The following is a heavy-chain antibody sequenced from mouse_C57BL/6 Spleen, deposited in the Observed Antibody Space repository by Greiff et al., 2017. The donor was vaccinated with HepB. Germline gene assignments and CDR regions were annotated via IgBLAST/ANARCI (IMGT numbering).Heavy chain of an antibody. CDR2: IDPSDSET. CDR1: GYTFTSYW. CDR3: ARHEVRPGNPYCYAMDY. V-gene: IGHV1-52*01. J-gene: IGHJ4*01. Sequence: QVQLQQPGAELVRPGSSVKLSCKASGYTFTSYWMHWVKQRPIQGLEWIGNIDPSDSETHYNQKFKDKATLTVDKSSSTAYMQLSSLTSEDSAVYYCARHEVRPGNPYCYAMDYWGQGTSVTVSS. D-gene: IGHD2-1*01.